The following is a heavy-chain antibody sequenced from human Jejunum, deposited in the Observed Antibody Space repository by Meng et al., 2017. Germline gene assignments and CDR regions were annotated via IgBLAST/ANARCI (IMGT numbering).Heavy chain of an antibody. V-gene: IGHV4-39*01. CDR3: VRQRYCYSAGCYSDS. D-gene: IGHD2-15*01. CDR2: IYYTGST. Sequence: QLQLQESGPGLVKPSDTLSSTCTVPGDSMIISNYYWGWIRQPPGKGLQWIGTIYYTGSTDYSPSLKSRVTISVDTSKKQFSLSLTSVTAADTAIYYCVRQRYCYSAGCYSDSWGQGTLVTVSS. CDR1: GDSMIISNYY. J-gene: IGHJ4*02.